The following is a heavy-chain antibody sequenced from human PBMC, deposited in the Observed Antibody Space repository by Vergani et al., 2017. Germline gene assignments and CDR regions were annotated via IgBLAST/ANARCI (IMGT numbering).Heavy chain of an antibody. D-gene: IGHD2-2*02. CDR1: VGTFSSYA. CDR2: IIPIFGTA. V-gene: IGHV1-69*01. Sequence: QVQLVQSGAEVKKPGSSVKVSCKASVGTFSSYAISWVRQAPGQGLECMGGIIPIFGTANYAQKFQGRVTITADESTSTAYMELSSLRSEDTAVYYCARNNFGPAAIQLRGYYFDYWGQGTLVTVSS. J-gene: IGHJ4*02. CDR3: ARNNFGPAAIQLRGYYFDY.